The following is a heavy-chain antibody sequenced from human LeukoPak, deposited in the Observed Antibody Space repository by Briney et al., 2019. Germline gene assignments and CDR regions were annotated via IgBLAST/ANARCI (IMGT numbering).Heavy chain of an antibody. CDR2: ISGSGGST. V-gene: IGHV3-23*01. J-gene: IGHJ4*02. D-gene: IGHD3-9*01. Sequence: GGSLRLSCAAAGFTFSSYGMSWVRQAPGKRLEWVSAISGSGGSTYYAYSVKGRFTISRDNSKNTLYLQMNIVRAEDTAVYYCAKTMTGRRTFDYWGQGTLVTVSS. CDR3: AKTMTGRRTFDY. CDR1: GFTFSSYG.